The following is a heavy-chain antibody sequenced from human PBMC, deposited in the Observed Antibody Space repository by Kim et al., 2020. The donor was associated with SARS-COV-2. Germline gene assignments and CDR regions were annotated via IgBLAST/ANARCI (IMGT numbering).Heavy chain of an antibody. J-gene: IGHJ4*02. V-gene: IGHV4-34*01. CDR3: EISYDSSGYYVDY. D-gene: IGHD3-22*01. Sequence: NPSRKSRVTISVDTSKNQFSLKLSSVTAADTAVYYCEISYDSSGYYVDYWGQGTLVTVSS.